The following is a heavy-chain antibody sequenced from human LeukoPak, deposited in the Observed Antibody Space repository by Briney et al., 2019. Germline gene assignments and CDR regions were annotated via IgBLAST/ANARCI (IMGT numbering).Heavy chain of an antibody. CDR2: VHYSGTA. D-gene: IGHD4-17*01. CDR1: DGSITNYD. Sequence: SETLSLTCTVSDGSITNYDWSWVRQPPGKGLEFIGHVHYSGTANYNPSLRSRVTISIDTSKKHFFLKLKSVTAADTAVYYCARGYGDFRVEGRYFHSWGQGTLVTVPS. V-gene: IGHV4-59*01. J-gene: IGHJ4*02. CDR3: ARGYGDFRVEGRYFHS.